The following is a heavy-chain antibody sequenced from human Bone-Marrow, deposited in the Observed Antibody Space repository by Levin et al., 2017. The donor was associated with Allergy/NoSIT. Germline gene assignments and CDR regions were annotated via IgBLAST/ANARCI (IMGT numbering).Heavy chain of an antibody. CDR1: GSTFTGYY. J-gene: IGHJ4*02. V-gene: IGHV1-2*06. CDR2: INPNSGGT. Sequence: GGSLRLSCKASGSTFTGYYMHWVRQAPGQGLEWMGRINPNSGGTSFAQKFQGRVTMARDTSINTAYMELTSLRSDDTAVYYCAKERGNGDWYYDYWGQGTLVTVSS. CDR3: AKERGNGDWYYDY. D-gene: IGHD2-21*02.